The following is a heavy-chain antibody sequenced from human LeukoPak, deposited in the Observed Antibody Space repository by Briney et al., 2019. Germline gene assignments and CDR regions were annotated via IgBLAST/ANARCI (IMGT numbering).Heavy chain of an antibody. J-gene: IGHJ4*02. Sequence: GGSLRLSCAASGFTFSSSGMHWVRQAPGKGLEWVAVISYDGSNKYYADSVKGRFTISRDNSKNTLYLQMNSLGAEDTAVYYCERRGCSSTSCGDWGQGTLVTVSS. CDR1: GFTFSSSG. CDR3: ERRGCSSTSCGD. CDR2: ISYDGSNK. V-gene: IGHV3-30*03. D-gene: IGHD2-2*01.